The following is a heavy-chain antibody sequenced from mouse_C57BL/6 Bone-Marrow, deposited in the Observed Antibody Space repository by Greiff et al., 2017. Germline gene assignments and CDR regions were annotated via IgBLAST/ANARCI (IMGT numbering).Heavy chain of an antibody. V-gene: IGHV1-53*01. CDR3: ARWAPYDYDRRAYFDY. CDR1: GYTFTSYW. D-gene: IGHD2-4*01. J-gene: IGHJ2*01. CDR2: INPSNGGT. Sequence: QVQLQQPGTELVKPGASVKLSCKASGYTFTSYWMHWVKQRPGQGLEWIGNINPSNGGTNYNEKFKSKATLTVDKSSSTAYMQLSSLTSEDSAVYYCARWAPYDYDRRAYFDYWGQGTTLTVSS.